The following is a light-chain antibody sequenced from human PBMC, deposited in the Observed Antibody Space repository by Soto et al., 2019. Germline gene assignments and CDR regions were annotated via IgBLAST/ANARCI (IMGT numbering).Light chain of an antibody. J-gene: IGKJ1*01. CDR1: QSVSSN. Sequence: EIVMTQSPATLSVSPGERATLSCRASQSVSSNLAWYQQKPGQAPRLLIYGASTRATGIPARFSGSGFGTDFTLTISGLQSEDFAVYYCQQYNNWPKTFGQGTKVEIK. CDR3: QQYNNWPKT. CDR2: GAS. V-gene: IGKV3-15*01.